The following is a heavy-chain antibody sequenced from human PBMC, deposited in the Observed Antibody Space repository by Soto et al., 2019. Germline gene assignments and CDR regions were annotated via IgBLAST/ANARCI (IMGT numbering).Heavy chain of an antibody. V-gene: IGHV3-30-3*01. CDR3: ARGVLNGSYFWRGHFDP. D-gene: IGHD1-26*01. CDR2: ISYDGSNK. Sequence: QVQLVESGGGVVQPGRSLRLSCAASGFTFSSYAMHWVRQAPGKGLEWVAVISYDGSNKYYADSVKGRFTISRDNSKNTLYLQMNSLRAEDTPVYYCARGVLNGSYFWRGHFDPCGQGTLVTVSS. J-gene: IGHJ5*02. CDR1: GFTFSSYA.